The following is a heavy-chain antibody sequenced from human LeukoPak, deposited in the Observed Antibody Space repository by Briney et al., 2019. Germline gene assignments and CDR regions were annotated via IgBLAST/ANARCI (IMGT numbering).Heavy chain of an antibody. Sequence: PGGSLRLSCAASGFTFSDYNMNWVRQAPGKGLEWVSYISGSSSPIYYADSVKGRFTFSRDNAKNSLYLQMNSLRAEDTAVYYCARVLAVAGYFYYFSMDVWGKGTTVTVSS. CDR2: ISGSSSPI. D-gene: IGHD6-19*01. V-gene: IGHV3-48*01. CDR3: ARVLAVAGYFYYFSMDV. CDR1: GFTFSDYN. J-gene: IGHJ6*03.